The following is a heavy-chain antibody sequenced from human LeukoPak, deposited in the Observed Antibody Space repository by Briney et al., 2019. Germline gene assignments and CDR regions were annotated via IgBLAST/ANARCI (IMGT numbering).Heavy chain of an antibody. CDR1: GGSISSDIYC. V-gene: IGHV4-61*02. CDR2: IYVSGNT. Sequence: SETLSLTCTVSGGSISSDIYCWSWIGQPDGKGLEWNGRIYVSGNTNYNLALKIPLTMSVDTSKNQFSLKLSSVTAADTAVYYCAGTRRYCSGGSCYNWFDPWGQGTLVTVSS. CDR3: AGTRRYCSGGSCYNWFDP. D-gene: IGHD2-15*01. J-gene: IGHJ5*02.